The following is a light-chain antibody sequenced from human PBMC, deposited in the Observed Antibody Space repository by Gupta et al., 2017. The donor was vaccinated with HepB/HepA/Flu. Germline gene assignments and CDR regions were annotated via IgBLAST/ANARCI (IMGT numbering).Light chain of an antibody. CDR2: TNN. CDR3: AAWDDSLNGPV. V-gene: IGLV1-44*01. CDR1: TSNIGSNT. Sequence: QSVLPQPPSTSGTPGQIVPISCSSSTSNIGSNTVSWYQLLPGAAPNLLIHTNNQRPSGVPDRFSGSKSGTSASLAISGLQSDHEADYYCAAWDDSLNGPVFGGGTKVTVL. J-gene: IGLJ2*01.